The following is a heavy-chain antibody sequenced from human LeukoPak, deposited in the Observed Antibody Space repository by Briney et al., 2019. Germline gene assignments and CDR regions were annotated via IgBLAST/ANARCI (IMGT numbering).Heavy chain of an antibody. CDR1: GYSISSGYY. J-gene: IGHJ3*02. V-gene: IGHV4-38-2*02. Sequence: SETLSLTCTVSGYSISSGYYWGWIRQPPGKGLEWIGEIYHSGSTNYNPSLKSRVTISVDKSKNQFSLKLSSVTAADTAVYYCARTLTSAPIWGQGTMVTVSS. D-gene: IGHD4-17*01. CDR3: ARTLTSAPI. CDR2: IYHSGST.